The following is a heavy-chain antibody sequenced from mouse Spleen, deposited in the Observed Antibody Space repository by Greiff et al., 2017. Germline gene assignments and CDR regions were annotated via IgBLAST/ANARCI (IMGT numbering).Heavy chain of an antibody. D-gene: IGHD4-1*01. CDR2: IWSGGST. V-gene: IGHV2-2*01. CDR1: GFSLTSYG. J-gene: IGHJ2*01. Sequence: QVQLQQSGPGLVQPSQSLSITCTVSGFSLTSYGVHWVRQSPGQGLEWLGVIWSGGSTDSNAAFISRLSLSKDNSKSPVFFKMNMLQADDTAIYYCARTGAYYFDYWGQGTTLTVSS. CDR3: ARTGAYYFDY.